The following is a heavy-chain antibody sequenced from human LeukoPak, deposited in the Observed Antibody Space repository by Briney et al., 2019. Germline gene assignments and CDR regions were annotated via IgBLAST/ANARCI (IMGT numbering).Heavy chain of an antibody. V-gene: IGHV3-21*01. D-gene: IGHD3-22*01. Sequence: PGGSPRLSCAASGLTFSSYSFNWVRQAPGKGLEWVSSITPTSSYIYYADSVKGRFTISRDNAKNSLYLQMNSLRAEDTAVYYCARLRRNNDNSGYYYYYDYWGQGTLVTVSS. CDR2: ITPTSSYI. CDR3: ARLRRNNDNSGYYYYYDY. CDR1: GLTFSSYS. J-gene: IGHJ4*02.